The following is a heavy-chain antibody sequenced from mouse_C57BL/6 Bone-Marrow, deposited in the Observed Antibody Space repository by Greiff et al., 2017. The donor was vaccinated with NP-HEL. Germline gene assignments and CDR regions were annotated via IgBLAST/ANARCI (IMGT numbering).Heavy chain of an antibody. V-gene: IGHV1-31*01. CDR3: ARGDPYYYGSSTPYAMDY. J-gene: IGHJ4*01. D-gene: IGHD1-1*01. CDR1: GYSFTGYY. Sequence: VQLQQSGPELVKPGASVKISCKASGYSFTGYYTHWVKQSHGNILDWIGYIYPYNGVSSYNQKFKGKATLTVDKSSSTAYMELRSLTSEDSAVYYCARGDPYYYGSSTPYAMDYWGQGTSVTVSS. CDR2: IYPYNGVS.